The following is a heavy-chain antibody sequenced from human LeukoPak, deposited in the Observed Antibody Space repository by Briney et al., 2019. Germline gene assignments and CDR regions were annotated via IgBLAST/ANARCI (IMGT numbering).Heavy chain of an antibody. J-gene: IGHJ4*02. CDR2: IIPILGIA. CDR1: GGTFGSYA. CDR3: NIAAAGIPDY. Sequence: RGASVKVSCKASGGTFGSYAISWVRQAPGRGLEWMGRIIPILGIANYAQKFQGRVTITADKSTSTAYMELSSLRSEDTAVYYCNIAAAGIPDYWGQGTLVTVSS. V-gene: IGHV1-69*04. D-gene: IGHD6-13*01.